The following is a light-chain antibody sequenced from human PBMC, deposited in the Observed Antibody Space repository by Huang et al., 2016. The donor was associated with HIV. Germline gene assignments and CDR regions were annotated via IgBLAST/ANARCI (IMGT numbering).Light chain of an antibody. J-gene: IGKJ1*01. CDR2: RVS. Sequence: EVVLTQSPLSVTVTLGQPASISCTSSQSLVHTDGNTYLSWFHQGPGQSPRRLIYRVSNRDSWVPDRFSGSGSDTGFTLKINRVEAEDVGIYYCMQGAHWPPKTFGQGTRVEIK. V-gene: IGKV2-30*02. CDR1: QSLVHTDGNTY. CDR3: MQGAHWPPKT.